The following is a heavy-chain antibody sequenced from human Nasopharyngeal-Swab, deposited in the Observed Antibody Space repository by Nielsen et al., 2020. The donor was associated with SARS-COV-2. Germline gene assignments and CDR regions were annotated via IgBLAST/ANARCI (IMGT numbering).Heavy chain of an antibody. J-gene: IGHJ4*02. V-gene: IGHV3-9*01. Sequence: SLKISCAASGFTFDDYAMRWVRQAPGKGLEWVSGISWNSGSIGYADSVKGRFTISRDNAKNSLYLQMNSLRAEDTALYYCAKDIMPVAGPVDYWGQGTLVTVSS. D-gene: IGHD6-19*01. CDR1: GFTFDDYA. CDR3: AKDIMPVAGPVDY. CDR2: ISWNSGSI.